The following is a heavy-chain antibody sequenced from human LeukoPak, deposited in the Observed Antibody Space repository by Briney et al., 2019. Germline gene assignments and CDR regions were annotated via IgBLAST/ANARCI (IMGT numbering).Heavy chain of an antibody. V-gene: IGHV3-64D*09. J-gene: IGHJ4*02. CDR3: VKGRYSNSWYSSDY. CDR2: ISSSGGRT. D-gene: IGHD6-13*01. Sequence: GGSLKLSCSASGFTFSSYAMHWVRQAPGKGLEYVSAISSSGGRTYYADSVRGRFTISRDNSKNTLYLQMSSLRAEDTAVYYCVKGRYSNSWYSSDYWGQGTLVTVSS. CDR1: GFTFSSYA.